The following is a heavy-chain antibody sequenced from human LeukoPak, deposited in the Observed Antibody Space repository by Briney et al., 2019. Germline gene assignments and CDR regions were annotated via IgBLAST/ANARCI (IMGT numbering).Heavy chain of an antibody. CDR1: GFTFSSYS. J-gene: IGHJ4*02. D-gene: IGHD6-19*01. CDR3: AKLGGWYGGFPPPPGY. V-gene: IGHV3-23*01. Sequence: PGGSLRLSCAASGFTFSSYSMSWVRQAPGKGLEWVSAISGSGGSTYYADSVKGRFTISRDNSKTTLYLQMNSLRAEDTAVYYCAKLGGWYGGFPPPPGYWGQGTLLTVSS. CDR2: ISGSGGST.